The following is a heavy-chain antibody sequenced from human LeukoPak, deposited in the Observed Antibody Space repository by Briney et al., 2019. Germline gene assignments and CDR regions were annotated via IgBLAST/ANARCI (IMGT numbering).Heavy chain of an antibody. J-gene: IGHJ4*02. D-gene: IGHD3-22*01. Sequence: GGSLRLSCAASGFTFSDYYMSWIRQAPGKGLEWVSYISSSGSTIYYADSVKGRFTISRDNAKNSLYLQMNSLRAEDTAVYYCARDQQDYYDSSGYYTDWGQGTLVTVSS. CDR2: ISSSGSTI. CDR3: ARDQQDYYDSSGYYTD. V-gene: IGHV3-11*01. CDR1: GFTFSDYY.